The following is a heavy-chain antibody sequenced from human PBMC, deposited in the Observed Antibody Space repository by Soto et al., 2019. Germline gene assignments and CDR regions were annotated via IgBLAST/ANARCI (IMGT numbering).Heavy chain of an antibody. J-gene: IGHJ5*02. Sequence: QVQLQQWGAGLLKPSETLSLTCAVYGGSFSGYYWSWIRQPPGKGLEWIGEINHSGSTNYNPSLNSRVNISVDTSKNQFSLKLSSVTAADTAVYYCARVDSSSWYNWFDPWGQGTLVTVSS. D-gene: IGHD6-13*01. V-gene: IGHV4-34*01. CDR3: ARVDSSSWYNWFDP. CDR1: GGSFSGYY. CDR2: INHSGST.